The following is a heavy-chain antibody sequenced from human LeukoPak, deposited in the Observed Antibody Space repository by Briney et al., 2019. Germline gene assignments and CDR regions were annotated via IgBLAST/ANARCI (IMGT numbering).Heavy chain of an antibody. CDR3: ARAPRVPTDDYYCYYYMDV. CDR2: ISAYNGNT. V-gene: IGHV1-18*01. CDR1: GYTFTSYG. Sequence: ASVTVSCKASGYTFTSYGVSWVRQAPGQGLEWMGWISAYNGNTNYAQKLQGRVTMTTDTSTSTAYMELRSLRSDDTAVYYCARAPRVPTDDYYCYYYMDVWGKGTTVTVSS. J-gene: IGHJ6*03. D-gene: IGHD4/OR15-4a*01.